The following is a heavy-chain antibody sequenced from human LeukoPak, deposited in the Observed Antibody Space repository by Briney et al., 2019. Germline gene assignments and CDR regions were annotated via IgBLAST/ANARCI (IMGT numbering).Heavy chain of an antibody. Sequence: PGGSLRLSCVASGFTFSSYWMHWVRQAPGEGLVWVSRINSDGSTTTYADSVKGRFTISRDNAKNTLYLQMNSLRVEDTAVYYCARSTTHPYYTYMDVWGKGTTVTLSS. J-gene: IGHJ6*03. CDR3: ARSTTHPYYTYMDV. CDR2: INSDGSTT. D-gene: IGHD4-17*01. CDR1: GFTFSSYW. V-gene: IGHV3-74*01.